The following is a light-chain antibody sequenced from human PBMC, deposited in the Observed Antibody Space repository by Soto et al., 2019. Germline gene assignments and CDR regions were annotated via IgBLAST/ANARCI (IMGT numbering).Light chain of an antibody. CDR1: SSNIGSNT. CDR2: SNN. J-gene: IGLJ1*01. CDR3: AAWDASLNGYV. Sequence: QSVLTQPPSASGTPGQRVTISCCGSSSNIGSNTVSWYQHLPGTAPKLLIYSNNQRPSGVPDRFSGSKSGTSASLAISGFQSEDEADYYCAAWDASLNGYVFGTGTKVTVL. V-gene: IGLV1-44*01.